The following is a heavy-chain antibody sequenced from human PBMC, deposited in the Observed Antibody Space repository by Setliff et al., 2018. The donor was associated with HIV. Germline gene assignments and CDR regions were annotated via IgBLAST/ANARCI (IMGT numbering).Heavy chain of an antibody. V-gene: IGHV3-53*01. Sequence: PGGSLRLSCAASGFTFSDYAMSWVRQAPGKGLQWVSVIYSGGGTNYADSVKGRFTISRDNSKNTLYLQMNSLRTEDTAIYYCVTSGEFFDFWGQGTLVTVSS. CDR2: IYSGGGT. D-gene: IGHD4-17*01. CDR1: GFTFSDYA. J-gene: IGHJ4*02. CDR3: VTSGEFFDF.